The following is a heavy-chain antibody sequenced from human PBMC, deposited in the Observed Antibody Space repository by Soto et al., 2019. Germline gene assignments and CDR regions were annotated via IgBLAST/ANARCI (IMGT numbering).Heavy chain of an antibody. Sequence: LILSCAASGFTFSSYAMSWVRQAPGKGLEWVSAISGSGGSTYYADSVKGRFTISRDNSKNTLYLQMNSLRAEDTAVYYCAKVPHYYDSSGYYYYFDYWGQGTLVTVSS. J-gene: IGHJ4*02. V-gene: IGHV3-23*01. CDR1: GFTFSSYA. D-gene: IGHD3-22*01. CDR3: AKVPHYYDSSGYYYYFDY. CDR2: ISGSGGST.